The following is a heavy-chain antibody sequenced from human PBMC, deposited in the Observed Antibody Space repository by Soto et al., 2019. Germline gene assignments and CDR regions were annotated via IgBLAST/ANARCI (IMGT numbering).Heavy chain of an antibody. Sequence: GGSLRLSCAASGLIVSNSYMTWVRQAPGKGLEWVSLIYSGGVTYYADSVKGRFTISRDSSKNTLYLQMNSLAAEDTAIYYCARGLRDSYYAMDVWGQGTPVTVSS. D-gene: IGHD3-16*01. CDR1: GLIVSNSY. CDR3: ARGLRDSYYAMDV. V-gene: IGHV3-53*01. J-gene: IGHJ6*02. CDR2: IYSGGVT.